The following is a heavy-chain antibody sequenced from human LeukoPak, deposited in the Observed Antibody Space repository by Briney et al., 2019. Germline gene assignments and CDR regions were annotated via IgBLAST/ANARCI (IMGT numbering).Heavy chain of an antibody. V-gene: IGHV1-3*01. D-gene: IGHD5-12*01. Sequence: GASVKVSCKASGYTFTSYAMHWVRQAPGQRLEWMGWINAGNGNTKYSQKFQGRVTITRDTSASTAYMELSSLRSEDTAVYYCARDDGVATGGDYWGQGTLVTVSS. CDR3: ARDDGVATGGDY. CDR2: INAGNGNT. CDR1: GYTFTSYA. J-gene: IGHJ4*02.